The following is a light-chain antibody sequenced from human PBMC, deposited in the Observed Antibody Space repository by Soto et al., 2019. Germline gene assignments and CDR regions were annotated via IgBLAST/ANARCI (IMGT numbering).Light chain of an antibody. V-gene: IGKV1-33*01. CDR3: QQYDNQFT. Sequence: DIQMTQSPSSLSASVGDRVTITCQASQDISNYLNWYQQKPGKAPKLLIYDASNLQTGVPSRFSGSGSGTYFTFTISILQHEVIAKYYLQQYDNQFTFGGGTKVDIK. CDR2: DAS. CDR1: QDISNY. J-gene: IGKJ3*01.